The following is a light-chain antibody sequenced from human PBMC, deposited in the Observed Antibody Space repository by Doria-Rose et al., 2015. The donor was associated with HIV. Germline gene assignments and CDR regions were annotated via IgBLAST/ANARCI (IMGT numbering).Light chain of an antibody. CDR2: WAS. V-gene: IGKV4-1*01. CDR3: QQYYDTPS. J-gene: IGKJ3*01. CDR1: QSLLYTSKNY. Sequence: SPESLGMSLGERATFNCKSNQSLLYTSKNYLAWYQQKPGQPPKLLIYWASTRQSGVPARFSGSGSGTDFTLTISSLEAEDVAVYYCQQYYDTPSLGPGTTVDIK.